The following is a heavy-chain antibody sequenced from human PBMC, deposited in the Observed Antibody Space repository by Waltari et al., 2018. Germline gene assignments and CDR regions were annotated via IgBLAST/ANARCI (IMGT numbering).Heavy chain of an antibody. CDR1: GCSISSHY. D-gene: IGHD3-10*01. CDR2: IYYSGST. CDR3: ARATMVQGEVSAFDI. J-gene: IGHJ3*02. Sequence: QVQLQESGPGLVKPSETLSLTCTVSGCSISSHYWSWIRQPPGKGLELIGYIYYSGSTNYNPSLKSRVTISVDTSKNQFSLKLSSVTAADTAVYYCARATMVQGEVSAFDIWGQGTMVTVSS. V-gene: IGHV4-59*11.